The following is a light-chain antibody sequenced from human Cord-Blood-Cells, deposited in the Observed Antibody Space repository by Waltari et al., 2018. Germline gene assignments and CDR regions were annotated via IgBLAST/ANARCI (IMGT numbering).Light chain of an antibody. V-gene: IGLV5-45*02. CDR3: MIWHSSAVV. J-gene: IGLJ2*01. Sequence: QAVLTQPSSLSASPGASASLPCTFRSGINVGTYRTYWYQQKPRSPPQYLLRYKSDSDKQQRSGVPSRFSGSKYASANAGILLFSGLQSEDEADYYCMIWHSSAVVFGGGTKLTVL. CDR2: YKSDSDK. CDR1: SGINVGTYR.